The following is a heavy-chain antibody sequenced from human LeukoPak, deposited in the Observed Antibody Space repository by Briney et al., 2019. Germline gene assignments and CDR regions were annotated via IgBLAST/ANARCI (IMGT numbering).Heavy chain of an antibody. J-gene: IGHJ4*02. V-gene: IGHV3-30-3*01. CDR1: GFTFSSYA. D-gene: IGHD6-13*01. CDR2: ISYDGSNK. Sequence: GGSLRLSCAASGFTFSSYAMHWVRQAPGKGLEWVAVISYDGSNKYYADSVKGRFTISRDNSKNTLYLQMNSLRAEDTAVYYCANRPPTIAAAGTRYYWGQGTLVTVSS. CDR3: ANRPPTIAAAGTRYY.